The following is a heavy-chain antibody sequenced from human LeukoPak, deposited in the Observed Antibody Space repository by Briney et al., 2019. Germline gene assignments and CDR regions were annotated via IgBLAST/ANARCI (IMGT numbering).Heavy chain of an antibody. V-gene: IGHV3-74*01. J-gene: IGHJ4*02. CDR2: INSDGSST. D-gene: IGHD4-17*01. CDR1: GFTFSSYW. CDR3: ARDYGDYSRYYFDY. Sequence: PGGSLRLSCAASGFTFSSYWMHWVRQAPGKGLVWVSRINSDGSSTSYEDSVKGRFTISRDNAKNTLYLQMNSLRAEDTAVYYCARDYGDYSRYYFDYWGQGTLVTVSS.